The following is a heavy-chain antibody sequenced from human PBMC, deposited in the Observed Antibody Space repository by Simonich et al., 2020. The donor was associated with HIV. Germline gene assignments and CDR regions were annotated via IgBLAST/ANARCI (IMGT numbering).Heavy chain of an antibody. CDR1: GYTFTAYY. Sequence: QVQLVQSGAEVKKPGASVRVACKASGYTFTAYYIHWVRQAPGQGLEWRGQINTNTGGKHYAQKFQGRVTMPRDTSITTAYMELSRLRSDDTAVYYCARVDALDFWGQGTMVIVSS. V-gene: IGHV1-2*06. J-gene: IGHJ3*01. CDR3: ARVDALDF. CDR2: INTNTGGK.